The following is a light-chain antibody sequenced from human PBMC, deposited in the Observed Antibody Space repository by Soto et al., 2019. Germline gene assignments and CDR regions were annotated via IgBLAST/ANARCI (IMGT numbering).Light chain of an antibody. J-gene: IGLJ1*01. CDR1: SSEVGSYNL. Sequence: QSALTQPASVSGSPGQSITISCTGTSSEVGSYNLVSWYQQHPGKAPKLMIYEGSKRPSGVSNRFSGSKSGNTASLTISGLQAEDEADYYCCSYAGSSTSPYVFGTGTKLTVL. CDR3: CSYAGSSTSPYV. CDR2: EGS. V-gene: IGLV2-23*01.